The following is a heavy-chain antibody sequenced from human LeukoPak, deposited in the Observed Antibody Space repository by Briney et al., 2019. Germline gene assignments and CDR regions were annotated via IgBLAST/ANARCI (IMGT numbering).Heavy chain of an antibody. Sequence: PGGSLRLSCAASGFTVSSNYMSWVRQAPGKGLEWVSVIYSGGSTYYANSVNGTFTISRDNSKNPLYLQMNSLRAEDTAAYYCESLLWFGELFFDYWGQGALFTVSS. V-gene: IGHV3-66*01. CDR2: IYSGGST. CDR1: GFTVSSNY. CDR3: ESLLWFGELFFDY. D-gene: IGHD3-10*01. J-gene: IGHJ4*02.